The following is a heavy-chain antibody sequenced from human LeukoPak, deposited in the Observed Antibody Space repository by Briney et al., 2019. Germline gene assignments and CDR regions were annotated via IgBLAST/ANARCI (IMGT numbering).Heavy chain of an antibody. V-gene: IGHV4-39*01. CDR1: GGSISSSSYY. D-gene: IGHD3-22*01. J-gene: IGHJ3*02. Sequence: SETLSLTCTVSGGSISSSSYYWGWIRQPPGKGLEWIGSIYYSGSTYYNPSLKSRVTISVDTSKNQFSLKLSSVTAADTAVYYCARHRMYYYDSSGRGVADAFDIWGQGTMVTASS. CDR2: IYYSGST. CDR3: ARHRMYYYDSSGRGVADAFDI.